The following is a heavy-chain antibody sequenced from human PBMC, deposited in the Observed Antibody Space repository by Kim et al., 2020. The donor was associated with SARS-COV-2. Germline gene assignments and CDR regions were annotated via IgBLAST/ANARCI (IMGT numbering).Heavy chain of an antibody. CDR2: INHSGST. Sequence: SETLSLTCAVYGGSFSGYYWSWIRQPPGKGLEWIGEINHSGSTNYNPSLKSRVTISVDTSKNQFSLKLSSVTAADTAVYYCARGFSMVRGHNWFDPWGQGTLVTVSS. V-gene: IGHV4-34*01. D-gene: IGHD3-10*01. J-gene: IGHJ5*02. CDR3: ARGFSMVRGHNWFDP. CDR1: GGSFSGYY.